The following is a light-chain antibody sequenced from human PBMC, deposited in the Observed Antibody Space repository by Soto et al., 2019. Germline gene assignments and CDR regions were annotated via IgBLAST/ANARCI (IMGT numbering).Light chain of an antibody. CDR2: KAS. Sequence: DIQMTRSPSTLSASVGDRVTITCRASQSISSWLAWLQQKPGKAPSLVFYKASNLETGVPSRFSGSGSGTDFTLTITSLQPDDFATYYCQEYISYSFGQGTKLQIK. CDR1: QSISSW. CDR3: QEYISYS. V-gene: IGKV1-5*03. J-gene: IGKJ2*01.